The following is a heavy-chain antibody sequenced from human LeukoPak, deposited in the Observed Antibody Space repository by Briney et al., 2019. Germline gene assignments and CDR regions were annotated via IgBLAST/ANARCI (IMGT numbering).Heavy chain of an antibody. CDR1: GFNFSSYA. D-gene: IGHD3-9*01. Sequence: GGSLRLSCAASGFNFSSYAMSWVRQAPGKGLEWVSAISGSGGSTYYADSVKGRFTISRDNSKNTLYLQMNSLRAEDTAVYYCAKDGPPEVLRYFDWPPDYWGQGTLVTVSS. CDR3: AKDGPPEVLRYFDWPPDY. CDR2: ISGSGGST. V-gene: IGHV3-23*01. J-gene: IGHJ4*02.